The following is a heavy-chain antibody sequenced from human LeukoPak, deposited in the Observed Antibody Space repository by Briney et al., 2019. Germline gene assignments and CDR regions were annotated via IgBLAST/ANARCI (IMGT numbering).Heavy chain of an antibody. Sequence: PSQTLSLTCTVSGGSISSGSYYWSWIRQPPGKGLEWIGEINHSGSTNYNPSLKSRVTISVDTSKNQFSLKLSSVTAADTAVYYCARGRRSVQRVAGGYYYYMDVWGKGTTVTVSS. D-gene: IGHD3-16*01. CDR3: ARGRRSVQRVAGGYYYYMDV. V-gene: IGHV4-39*07. J-gene: IGHJ6*03. CDR2: INHSGST. CDR1: GGSISSGSYY.